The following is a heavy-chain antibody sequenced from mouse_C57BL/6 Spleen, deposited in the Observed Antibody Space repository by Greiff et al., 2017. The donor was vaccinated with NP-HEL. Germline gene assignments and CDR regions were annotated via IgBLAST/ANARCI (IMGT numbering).Heavy chain of an antibody. J-gene: IGHJ3*01. Sequence: EVKLVESGEGLVKPGGSLKLSCAASGFTFSSYAMSWVRQTPEKRLEWVAYISSGGDYFYYADTVKGRFTISRDNARNTLYLQMSSLKSEDTAMYYCTRDQYYGSSYPWFAYWGQGTLVTVSA. V-gene: IGHV5-9-1*02. CDR1: GFTFSSYA. CDR2: ISSGGDYF. D-gene: IGHD1-1*01. CDR3: TRDQYYGSSYPWFAY.